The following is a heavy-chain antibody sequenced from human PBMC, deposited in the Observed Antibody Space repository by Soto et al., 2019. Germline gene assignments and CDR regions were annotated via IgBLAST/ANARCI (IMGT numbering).Heavy chain of an antibody. D-gene: IGHD3-16*01. CDR3: AHTWGLPFDY. Sequence: HITLTESGPTLVKPTQTLTLTCTYSGFSLRTTGVGVGWVRQPPGKALEWLAIIYWNDDKHYSPSLKSRFTPTSDITKSQVVLTMTNMDPVDTATYYCAHTWGLPFDYWGQGTLVIVSS. CDR2: IYWNDDK. V-gene: IGHV2-5*01. CDR1: GFSLRTTGVG. J-gene: IGHJ4*02.